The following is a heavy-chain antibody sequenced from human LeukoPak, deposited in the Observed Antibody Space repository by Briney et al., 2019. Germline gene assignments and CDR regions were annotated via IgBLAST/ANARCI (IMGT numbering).Heavy chain of an antibody. D-gene: IGHD1-7*01. V-gene: IGHV6-1*01. CDR2: TYYRSKWYN. Sequence: SQTLSLTCAISGDSVSSNSAAWNWIRQSPSRGLEWLGRTYYRSKWYNDYAVSVRSRITINQDTSRNQFSLQLNSLTPEDTAVYYCARSHWNYDNWFAPCGQGTPVTVSS. J-gene: IGHJ5*02. CDR3: ARSHWNYDNWFAP. CDR1: GDSVSSNSAA.